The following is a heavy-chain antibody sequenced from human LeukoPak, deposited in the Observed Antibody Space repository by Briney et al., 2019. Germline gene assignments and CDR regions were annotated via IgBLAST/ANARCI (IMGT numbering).Heavy chain of an antibody. D-gene: IGHD6-19*01. CDR1: GYTFTAYF. CDR3: ARVFASGWYPFDY. CDR2: ISACNGNT. J-gene: IGHJ4*02. Sequence: ASVKVSCKASGYTFTAYFMHWVRQAPGQGLEWMGWISACNGNTNYAQKLQGRVTMTTDTSTSTAYMELRSLRSDDTAVYYCARVFASGWYPFDYWGQGTLVTASS. V-gene: IGHV1-18*04.